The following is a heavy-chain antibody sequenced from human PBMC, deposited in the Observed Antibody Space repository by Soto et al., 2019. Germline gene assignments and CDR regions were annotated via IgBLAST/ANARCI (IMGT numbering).Heavy chain of an antibody. Sequence: ASETLSLTCTVSGGSISGYFWTWIRQPAGKGLEWIGRIYSDVTINSNPSLKSRVTMSVDTSKSQFSLKLSSVTAADTAVYYCARESRDSGSSRGVDHWGQGTLVTVSS. V-gene: IGHV4-4*07. CDR1: GGSISGYF. D-gene: IGHD6-19*01. CDR2: IYSDVTI. J-gene: IGHJ4*02. CDR3: ARESRDSGSSRGVDH.